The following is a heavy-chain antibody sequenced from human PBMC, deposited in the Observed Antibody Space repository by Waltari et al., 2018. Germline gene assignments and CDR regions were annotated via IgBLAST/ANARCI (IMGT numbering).Heavy chain of an antibody. V-gene: IGHV4-39*01. Sequence: QLQLQESGPGLVKPSETLSLTCTVSGGSISSSSYYWGWIRQPPGKGLEWIGSIDYSGSTYSNPSLKSRVTISVDTSKNQFSLKLSSVTAADTAVYYCARLENGYSYGGSFDYWGQGTLVTVSS. D-gene: IGHD5-18*01. CDR1: GGSISSSSYY. J-gene: IGHJ4*02. CDR2: IDYSGST. CDR3: ARLENGYSYGGSFDY.